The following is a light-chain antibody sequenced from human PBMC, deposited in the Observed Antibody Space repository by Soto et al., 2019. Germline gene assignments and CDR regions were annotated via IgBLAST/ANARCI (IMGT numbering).Light chain of an antibody. CDR3: SSYPTGATRV. CDR2: DVS. CDR1: SSDVGAYNY. Sequence: QSALTQPASVSGSPGQSITISCTGTSSDVGAYNYVSWYQQNPGKAPKLMIFDVSIRPSGVSNRFSGCNSGNTASLTTSGREAEEEADDYCSSYPTGATRVFGGGTKLTVL. V-gene: IGLV2-14*01. J-gene: IGLJ3*02.